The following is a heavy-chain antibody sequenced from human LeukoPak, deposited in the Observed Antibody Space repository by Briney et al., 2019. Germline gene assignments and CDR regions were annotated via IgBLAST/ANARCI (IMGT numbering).Heavy chain of an antibody. CDR2: ISAYNGNT. Sequence: ASVKVSCKASGYTFTSYGISWVRQAPGQGLEWMGWISAYNGNTNYAQKLQGRVTMTTDTSTSTAYMELRGLRSDDTAVYYCAGTYCSGGSCHNWFDPWGQGTLVTVSS. V-gene: IGHV1-18*04. J-gene: IGHJ5*02. CDR3: AGTYCSGGSCHNWFDP. D-gene: IGHD2-15*01. CDR1: GYTFTSYG.